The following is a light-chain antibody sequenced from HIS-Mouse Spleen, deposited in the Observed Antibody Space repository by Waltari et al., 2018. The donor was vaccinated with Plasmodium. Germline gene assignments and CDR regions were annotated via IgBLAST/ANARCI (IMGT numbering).Light chain of an antibody. J-gene: IGKJ4*01. CDR2: AAS. V-gene: IGKV1-8*01. Sequence: AIRMTQSPSSFSASTGDRVTITCRASQGISSYLAWYQQKQGKATNRLIYAASSLQSGVPSRFSGSGSGTDFTLTISCLQSEDFATYYCQQYYSYPLTFGGGTKVEIK. CDR3: QQYYSYPLT. CDR1: QGISSY.